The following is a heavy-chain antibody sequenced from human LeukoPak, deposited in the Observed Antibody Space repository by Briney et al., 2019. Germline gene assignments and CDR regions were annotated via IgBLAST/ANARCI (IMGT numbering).Heavy chain of an antibody. D-gene: IGHD6-19*01. CDR2: INHSGST. V-gene: IGHV4-34*01. CDR3: ARRWQWAHFDY. Sequence: SETLSLTCGVYGGSFSGYYWSWIRQPPGKGLEWIGEINHSGSTNYNPSLKSRVTISVDTSKNQFSLKLSSVTAADTAVYYCARRWQWAHFDYWGQGTLVTVSS. J-gene: IGHJ4*02. CDR1: GGSFSGYY.